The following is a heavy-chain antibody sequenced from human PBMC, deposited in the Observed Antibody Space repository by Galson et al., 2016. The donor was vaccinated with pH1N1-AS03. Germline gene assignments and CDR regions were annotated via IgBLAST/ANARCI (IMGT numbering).Heavy chain of an antibody. Sequence: SLRLSCAASGFTFSSFVMSWVRQAPGKGLEWVAAITGSGGTTYYGDSVKGRFTVSRDNSNNTLYLELNSLRAGDMAIYYCAKDLRSKIKVSGFDYWGQGALVTASS. CDR2: ITGSGGTT. V-gene: IGHV3-23*01. D-gene: IGHD5/OR15-5a*01. CDR1: GFTFSSFV. CDR3: AKDLRSKIKVSGFDY. J-gene: IGHJ4*02.